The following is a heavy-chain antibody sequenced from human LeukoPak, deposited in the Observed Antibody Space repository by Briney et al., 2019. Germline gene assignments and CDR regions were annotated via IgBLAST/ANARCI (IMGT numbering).Heavy chain of an antibody. V-gene: IGHV3-21*01. D-gene: IGHD3-10*01. CDR2: ISSSSSYI. CDR1: GFTFSSYS. J-gene: IGHJ6*02. CDR3: AREGRITMVREEKYGKDV. Sequence: PGGSLRLSCAASGFTFSSYSMNWVRQAPGKGLEWVSSISSSSSYIYYADSVKGRFTISRDNAKNSLYLQMNSLRAEDTAVYYCAREGRITMVREEKYGKDVWGQGTTVTVSS.